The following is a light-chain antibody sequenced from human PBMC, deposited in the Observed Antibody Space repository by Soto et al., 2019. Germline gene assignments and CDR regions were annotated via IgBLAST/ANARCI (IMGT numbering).Light chain of an antibody. V-gene: IGLV2-11*01. J-gene: IGLJ1*01. CDR2: DVS. CDR1: SNDVGGYNY. CDR3: CSYAGSYV. Sequence: QSALTQPRSVSGSPGQSVTISCTGTSNDVGGYNYVSWYQQHPGKAPKLMIYDVSKRPSGVPDRFSGSKSGNTASLTIPGLQAEDEADYYCCSYAGSYVFGTGTKVT.